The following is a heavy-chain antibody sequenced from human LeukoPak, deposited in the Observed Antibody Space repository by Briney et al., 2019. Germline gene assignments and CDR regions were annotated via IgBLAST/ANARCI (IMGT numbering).Heavy chain of an antibody. D-gene: IGHD2-2*02. CDR2: IYYSGST. Sequence: SETLSLTCTVSGGSISSYYWSWIRQPPGKGLEWIGYIYYSGSTNYNPSLKSRVTISVDTSKNQFSLKLSSVTAADTAVYYCARGGCSSTSCYIVDDAFDIWGQGTMVTVSS. CDR3: ARGGCSSTSCYIVDDAFDI. V-gene: IGHV4-59*08. CDR1: GGSISSYY. J-gene: IGHJ3*02.